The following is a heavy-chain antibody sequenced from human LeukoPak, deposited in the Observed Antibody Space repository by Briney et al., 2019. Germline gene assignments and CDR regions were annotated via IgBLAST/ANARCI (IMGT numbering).Heavy chain of an antibody. Sequence: GGSLRLSCAASGFTFSSYAMSWVRQAPGKGLEWVSAISGSGGSTYYADSVKGQFTISRDNSKNTLYLQMNSLRAEDTAVYYCARHPEPGYCSSTSCHGSYFDYWGQGTLVTVSS. V-gene: IGHV3-23*01. D-gene: IGHD2-2*01. CDR2: ISGSGGST. J-gene: IGHJ4*02. CDR3: ARHPEPGYCSSTSCHGSYFDY. CDR1: GFTFSSYA.